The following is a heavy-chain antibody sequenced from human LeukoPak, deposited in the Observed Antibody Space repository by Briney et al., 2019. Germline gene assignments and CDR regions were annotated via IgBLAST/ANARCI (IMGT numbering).Heavy chain of an antibody. CDR2: ISSTDAGT. J-gene: IGHJ4*02. CDR1: GFTFNTHW. Sequence: PGGSLRLSCAASGFTFNTHWMTWVRQAPGKGLGWVSAISSTDAGTYHADSVRGRFTISRDSSKNTLYLQMNSLRAEDAAVYYCAKAPVTSCRGAYCYPFDYWGQGTLVTVSS. V-gene: IGHV3-23*01. CDR3: AKAPVTSCRGAYCYPFDY. D-gene: IGHD2-21*01.